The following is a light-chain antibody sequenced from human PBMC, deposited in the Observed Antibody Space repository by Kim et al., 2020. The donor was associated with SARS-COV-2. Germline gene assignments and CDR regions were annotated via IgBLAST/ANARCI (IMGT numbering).Light chain of an antibody. CDR1: SSDVGAYSY. CDR3: CSYAGSYTLV. CDR2: DVS. Sequence: GQPVTISCSGTSSDVGAYSYVSWYQQHPGKAPKLMIYDVSKRPSGVPDRFSGSKSGNTASLTISGLQAEDEADYYCCSYAGSYTLVFGGGTKLTVL. J-gene: IGLJ3*02. V-gene: IGLV2-11*01.